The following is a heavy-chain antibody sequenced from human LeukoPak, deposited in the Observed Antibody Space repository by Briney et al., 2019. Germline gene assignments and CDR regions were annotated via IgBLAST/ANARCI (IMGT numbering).Heavy chain of an antibody. CDR1: GGSFSGYY. V-gene: IGHV4-34*01. Sequence: SETLSLTCAVYGGSFSGYYWSWIRQPPGKGLEWIGEINHSGSTNYNPSLKSRVTISVDTSKNQFSLKLSSVTAADTAVYYCARGYSSTGLAYYMDVWGKGTTVTISS. D-gene: IGHD6-13*01. CDR3: ARGYSSTGLAYYMDV. J-gene: IGHJ6*03. CDR2: INHSGST.